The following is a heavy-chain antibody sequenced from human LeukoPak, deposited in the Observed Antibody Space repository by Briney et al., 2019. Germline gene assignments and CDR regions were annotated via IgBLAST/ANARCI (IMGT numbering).Heavy chain of an antibody. Sequence: GGSLRLSCAASGFTFSSYWMSWVRQAAGKGLEGVANIKKDGSEKYYVGSVKGRFTISRDNAKTSLYLQMNSLRLEDTAVYYCAKGVARFGYGALLDYWGQGTLVTVSS. V-gene: IGHV3-7*01. J-gene: IGHJ4*02. CDR3: AKGVARFGYGALLDY. CDR2: IKKDGSEK. D-gene: IGHD4/OR15-4a*01. CDR1: GFTFSSYW.